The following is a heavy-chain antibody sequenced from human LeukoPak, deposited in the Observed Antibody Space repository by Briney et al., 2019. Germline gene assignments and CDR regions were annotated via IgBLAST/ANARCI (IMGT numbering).Heavy chain of an antibody. CDR3: ATARYYYDSSGYYPN. CDR2: INPNSGGT. J-gene: IGHJ4*02. V-gene: IGHV1-2*02. D-gene: IGHD3-22*01. CDR1: GYTFTGYS. Sequence: ASVKVSCKASGYTFTGYSIHWVRQAPGQGLEWMGWINPNSGGTNYAQKFQGRVTVTRDTSISTAYMELSSLRSEDTAVYYCATARYYYDSSGYYPNWGQGTLVTVSS.